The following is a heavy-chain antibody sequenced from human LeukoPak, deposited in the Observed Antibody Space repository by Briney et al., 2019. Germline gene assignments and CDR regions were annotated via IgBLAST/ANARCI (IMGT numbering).Heavy chain of an antibody. Sequence: ASVKVSFKASGYTFTGYYMHWVRQAPGQGLEWMGRINPNSGGTNYAQKFQGRVTMTRDTSISTAYMELSRLRSDDTAVYYCAREFSSSGLDYWGQGTLVTVSS. D-gene: IGHD6-13*01. CDR3: AREFSSSGLDY. CDR2: INPNSGGT. J-gene: IGHJ4*02. CDR1: GYTFTGYY. V-gene: IGHV1-2*06.